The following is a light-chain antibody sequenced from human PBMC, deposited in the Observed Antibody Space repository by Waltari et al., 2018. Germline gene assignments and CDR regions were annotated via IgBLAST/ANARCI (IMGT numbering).Light chain of an antibody. V-gene: IGLV3-1*01. J-gene: IGLJ3*02. CDR1: KLGDKY. Sequence: SYELTQPPSVSVSPGQTASITCSGDKLGDKYTSWYQQRPGKSPGLVIYHDTTRPSGIPERFSGSNSGNTATLTISGTQAMDEADYVCQAWDTSTVVFGGGTKLTVL. CDR2: HDT. CDR3: QAWDTSTVV.